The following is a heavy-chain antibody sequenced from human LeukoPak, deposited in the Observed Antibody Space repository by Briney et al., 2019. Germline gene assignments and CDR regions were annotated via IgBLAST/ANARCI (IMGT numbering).Heavy chain of an antibody. Sequence: PGGSLRLSCAASGFTFSSYWMHWVRQAPGKGLVWVSRINNDGSGTTYADSVKGRFTISRDNAKNTLYLQMNSLRAEDTAVYYCARDNTVDYYYYMDVWGKGTTVTVSS. CDR1: GFTFSSYW. CDR2: INNDGSGT. J-gene: IGHJ6*03. V-gene: IGHV3-74*01. D-gene: IGHD4-23*01. CDR3: ARDNTVDYYYYMDV.